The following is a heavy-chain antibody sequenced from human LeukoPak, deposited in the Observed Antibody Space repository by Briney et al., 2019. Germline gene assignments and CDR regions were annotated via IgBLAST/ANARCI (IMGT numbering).Heavy chain of an antibody. CDR3: ARGSRNYYDSSGYSYDY. V-gene: IGHV3-21*01. D-gene: IGHD3-22*01. CDR2: ISSSSSYI. CDR1: GFTFSSYS. Sequence: PGGSLRLSCAASGFTFSSYSMNWVRQAPGKGLEWVSSISSSSSYIYYADSVKGRFTISRDNAKNSLYLQMNSLRAEDTAVYYCARGSRNYYDSSGYSYDYWGQGTLVTVSS. J-gene: IGHJ4*02.